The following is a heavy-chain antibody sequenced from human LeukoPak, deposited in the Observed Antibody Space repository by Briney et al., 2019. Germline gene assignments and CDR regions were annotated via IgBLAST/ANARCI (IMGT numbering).Heavy chain of an antibody. J-gene: IGHJ6*02. D-gene: IGHD1-14*01. CDR2: INHSGST. V-gene: IGHV4-34*01. CDR1: GGSFSGYY. CDR3: ARDGGSLYYYGMDV. Sequence: SETLSLTCAVYGGSFSGYYWSWIRQPPGKGLEWIGEINHSGSTNYNPSLKSRVTISVDTSKNQFSLKLSSVTAADTAVYYCARDGGSLYYYGMDVWGQGTTVTVPS.